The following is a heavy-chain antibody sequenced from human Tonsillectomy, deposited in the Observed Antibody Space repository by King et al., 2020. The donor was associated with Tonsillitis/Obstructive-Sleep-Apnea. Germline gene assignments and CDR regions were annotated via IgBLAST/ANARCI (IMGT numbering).Heavy chain of an antibody. Sequence: VQLVESGGGLVKPGRSLSLSCTTAGFTFGDYGMSWFRQAPGKGLEWVGSIRSKSHGGTTDYAASVRGRFSISRDDSKSIAYLQMNSLKTEDTAVYYCTSTLFEKGDYYYNMDVWGKGPAVTVSS. CDR3: TSTLFEKGDYYYNMDV. J-gene: IGHJ6*03. D-gene: IGHD3-3*01. V-gene: IGHV3-49*05. CDR1: GFTFGDYG. CDR2: IRSKSHGGTT.